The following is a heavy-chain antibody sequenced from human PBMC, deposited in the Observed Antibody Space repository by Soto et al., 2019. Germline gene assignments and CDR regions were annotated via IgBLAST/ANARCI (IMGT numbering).Heavy chain of an antibody. CDR3: AKDDSTPFYDSYRYDY. V-gene: IGHV3-30*18. CDR2: ISYDGSNK. D-gene: IGHD3-16*02. CDR1: GFTFSSYG. J-gene: IGHJ4*02. Sequence: GGSLRLSCAASGFTFSSYGMHWVRQAPGKGLEWVAVISYDGSNKYYADSVKGRFTISRDNSKNTLYLQMNSLRAEDTAVYYCAKDDSTPFYDSYRYDYWGQGTLVTVSS.